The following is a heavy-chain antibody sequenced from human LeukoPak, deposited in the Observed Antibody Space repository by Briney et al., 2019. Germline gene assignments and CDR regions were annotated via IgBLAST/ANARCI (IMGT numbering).Heavy chain of an antibody. Sequence: SETLSLTCTVSGGSISSYYWSWIRQPAGKGLEWIGRIYTNGSTNYNPSLKSRVTISVDTSKNQFSLKLSSVTAADTAVYYCARALPLRFLEWSKGGWRWFDPWGQGTLVTVSS. J-gene: IGHJ5*02. V-gene: IGHV4-4*07. CDR3: ARALPLRFLEWSKGGWRWFDP. D-gene: IGHD3-3*01. CDR2: IYTNGST. CDR1: GGSISSYY.